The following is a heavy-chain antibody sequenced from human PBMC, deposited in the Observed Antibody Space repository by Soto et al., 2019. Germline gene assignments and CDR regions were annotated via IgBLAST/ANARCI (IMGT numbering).Heavy chain of an antibody. CDR2: IIPIYGTA. D-gene: IGHD3-10*01. CDR3: ARDGRGSYDPSYGMDV. CDR1: GGTFSIYG. V-gene: IGHV1-69*06. Sequence: QVQLVQSGTEVKKPGSSVKVSCKASGGTFSIYGISWVRQAPGQGLEWMGGIIPIYGTANYVYKFQGRVTITADKSTSTVYMELSSLRSDDTAVYYCARDGRGSYDPSYGMDVWGQGTTVTVSS. J-gene: IGHJ6*02.